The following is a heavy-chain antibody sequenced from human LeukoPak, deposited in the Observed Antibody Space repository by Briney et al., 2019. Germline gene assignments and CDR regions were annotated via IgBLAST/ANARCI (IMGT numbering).Heavy chain of an antibody. CDR2: IYTSGST. CDR3: AREGGILTGYSLPDY. V-gene: IGHV4-61*02. Sequence: SQTLSLTCTVSGGSISSGSYYWSWIRQPAGKGLEWIGRIYTSGSTYYNPSLKSRVTISVDTSKNQFSLKLSSVTAADTAVYYCAREGGILTGYSLPDYWGQGTLVTVSS. CDR1: GGSISSGSYY. D-gene: IGHD3-9*01. J-gene: IGHJ4*02.